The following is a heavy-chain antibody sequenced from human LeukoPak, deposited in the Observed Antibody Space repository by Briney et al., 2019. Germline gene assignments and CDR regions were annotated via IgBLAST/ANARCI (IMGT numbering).Heavy chain of an antibody. Sequence: PGGSLRLSCAASGFTFSSSAMSWVRQAPGKGLEWVSGISHTGGATYYADSVMGRFTVSRDNSENTLYLEMSSLRAEDTAAYFCATFIDSATRRSFDHWGQGTLVTVSS. CDR1: GFTFSSSA. D-gene: IGHD3-3*01. V-gene: IGHV3-23*01. J-gene: IGHJ4*02. CDR2: ISHTGGAT. CDR3: ATFIDSATRRSFDH.